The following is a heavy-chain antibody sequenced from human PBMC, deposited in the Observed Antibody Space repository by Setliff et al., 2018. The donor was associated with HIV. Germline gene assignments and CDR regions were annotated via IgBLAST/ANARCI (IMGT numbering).Heavy chain of an antibody. CDR2: VDPVDGET. V-gene: IGHV1-69-2*01. CDR1: GYTFTEYY. D-gene: IGHD2-2*01. Sequence: ASVKVSCKASGYTFTEYYMHWVKQAPGKGLEWMGRVDPVDGETKYAEKFQGRVTIAADTSTDTASMELSSLRSEDTAVYYCATFKTTAVISGFNYWGQGTQVTVSS. CDR3: ATFKTTAVISGFNY. J-gene: IGHJ4*02.